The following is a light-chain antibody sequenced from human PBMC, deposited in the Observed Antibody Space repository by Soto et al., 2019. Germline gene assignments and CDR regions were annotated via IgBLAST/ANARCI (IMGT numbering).Light chain of an antibody. CDR2: GAS. J-gene: IGKJ1*01. Sequence: EIVLTQSPGTLSLSPGEGATLSCRASQSASTNFFAWYQQKPGQAPRLLIYGASTRATGIPDRFSGSGSGTDFTLTISRLEPEDFAVYYCQQYGRTSWTFGQGTKVDI. CDR1: QSASTNF. V-gene: IGKV3-20*01. CDR3: QQYGRTSWT.